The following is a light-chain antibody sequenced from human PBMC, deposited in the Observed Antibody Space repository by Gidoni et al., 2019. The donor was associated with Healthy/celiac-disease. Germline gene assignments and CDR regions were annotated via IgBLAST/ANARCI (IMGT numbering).Light chain of an antibody. V-gene: IGKV3-20*01. J-gene: IGKJ1*01. Sequence: EIVLTQSPGTLSLSPGERATLSCRASQSVSSSYLAWYQQKPGQAPRLLIYGASSRATGIPDRFSGSGSGTDFTLTISRLEPEDFAVYYCQPGNRTFGQGTKVEIK. CDR3: QPGNRT. CDR1: QSVSSSY. CDR2: GAS.